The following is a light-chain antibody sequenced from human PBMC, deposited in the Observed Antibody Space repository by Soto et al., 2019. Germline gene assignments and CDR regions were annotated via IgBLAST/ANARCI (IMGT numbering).Light chain of an antibody. J-gene: IGLJ2*01. CDR2: DVS. V-gene: IGLV2-8*01. CDR1: SSDVGGYNY. Sequence: QSALTQPPSASGSPGQSVTISCTGTSSDVGGYNYVSWYQQHPGKAPKLMIYDVSKRPSGVPDRFSGSKSGNTASLTVSGLQAEDEADYYCSSYAVNNNWGVFGGGTKLTVL. CDR3: SSYAVNNNWGV.